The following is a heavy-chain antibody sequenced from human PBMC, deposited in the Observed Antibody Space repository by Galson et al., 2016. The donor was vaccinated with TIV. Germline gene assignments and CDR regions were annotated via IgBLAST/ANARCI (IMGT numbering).Heavy chain of an antibody. Sequence: SLRLSCAASGLTFSSFAFSWVRQAPGKGLEWVSAITVSGANTYYTDSVKGRLTVSRDNSKNTLYLQMNSLRAEDTAGYYCAKMYSSVYYYARRFDFWGQGTLVTVSS. V-gene: IGHV3-23*01. CDR1: GLTFSSFA. D-gene: IGHD3-22*01. CDR2: ITVSGANT. J-gene: IGHJ4*02. CDR3: AKMYSSVYYYARRFDF.